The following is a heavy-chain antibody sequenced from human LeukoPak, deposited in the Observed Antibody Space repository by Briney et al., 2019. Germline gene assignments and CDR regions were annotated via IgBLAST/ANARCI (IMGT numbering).Heavy chain of an antibody. Sequence: PGGSLRLSCAASGFTFSSYGMHWVRQAPGKGLEWVAVISYDGSNKYYADSVKGRFTISRDNSKNTLYLQMNSLRAEDTAVYYCARGSRWTTTVYYFDYWGQGTLVTVSS. CDR3: ARGSRWTTTVYYFDY. J-gene: IGHJ4*02. V-gene: IGHV3-30*03. D-gene: IGHD4-17*01. CDR1: GFTFSSYG. CDR2: ISYDGSNK.